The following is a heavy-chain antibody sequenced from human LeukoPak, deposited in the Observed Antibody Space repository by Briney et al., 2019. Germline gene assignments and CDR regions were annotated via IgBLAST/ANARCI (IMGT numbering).Heavy chain of an antibody. Sequence: SETLSLTCTVSGGSISSGGYYWSWIRQHPGKGLEWIGYIYYSGSTYYNPSLKSRVTISVDTSKNQFSLKLSSVTAADTAVYYCASSDYGDYGASDIWGQGTMVTVSS. CDR1: GGSISSGGYY. D-gene: IGHD4-17*01. J-gene: IGHJ3*02. CDR3: ASSDYGDYGASDI. CDR2: IYYSGST. V-gene: IGHV4-31*03.